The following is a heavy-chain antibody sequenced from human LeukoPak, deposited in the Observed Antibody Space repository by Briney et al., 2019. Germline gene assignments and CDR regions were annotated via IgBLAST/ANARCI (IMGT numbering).Heavy chain of an antibody. Sequence: SETLSLTCTVSGGSISSSSYYWGWIRQPPGTGLEWIGSIYYSGSTYYNPSLKSRVTISVDTSKNQFSLKLSSVTAADTAVYYCARGVGAETAGNHWGQGTLVTVSS. CDR3: ARGVGAETAGNH. CDR2: IYYSGST. J-gene: IGHJ5*02. D-gene: IGHD1-26*01. V-gene: IGHV4-39*07. CDR1: GGSISSSSYY.